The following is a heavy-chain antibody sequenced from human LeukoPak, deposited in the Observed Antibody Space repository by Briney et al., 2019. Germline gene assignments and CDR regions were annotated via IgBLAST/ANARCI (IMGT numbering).Heavy chain of an antibody. D-gene: IGHD1-1*01. CDR2: ISKDGSNK. V-gene: IGHV3-30*18. CDR3: AKRGSDGRPYSFDY. CDR1: GFTFSSYP. J-gene: IGHJ4*02. Sequence: GGSLRLSCEASGFTFSSYPMHWVRQAPGKGLEWVAAISKDGSNKYYADSVKGRYTISRDTSKNTLYLEMNSLSGEGTAVYYCAKRGSDGRPYSFDYWGQGTLVTVSS.